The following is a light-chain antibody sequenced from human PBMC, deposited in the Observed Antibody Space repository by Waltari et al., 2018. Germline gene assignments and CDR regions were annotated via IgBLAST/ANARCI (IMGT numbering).Light chain of an antibody. V-gene: IGLV2-14*01. Sequence: QSALTQPASVSGSPGQSITISCTGTSSDVGGYNYVSWYQQHPGKAPNLMIYEVTNRPSGVSYRFSGSKSGNTASLTISGLQAEDEADYYCNSYASSSSYVFGTGTKVTVL. CDR2: EVT. J-gene: IGLJ1*01. CDR1: SSDVGGYNY. CDR3: NSYASSSSYV.